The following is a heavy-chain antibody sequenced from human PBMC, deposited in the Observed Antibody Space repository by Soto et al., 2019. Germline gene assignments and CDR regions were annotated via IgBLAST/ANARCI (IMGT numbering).Heavy chain of an antibody. V-gene: IGHV1-3*01. D-gene: IGHD3-22*01. CDR3: ARDLGVVVIDY. CDR2: INAGNGDT. Sequence: XSVKVSCEASGYTFTTYAFHWVRQAPGQRLEWMGWINAGNGDTKYSQNFQGRVTITRDKSASTAYMELSSLRFEDTAVYYCARDLGVVVIDYWGQGTLVTVSS. J-gene: IGHJ4*02. CDR1: GYTFTTYA.